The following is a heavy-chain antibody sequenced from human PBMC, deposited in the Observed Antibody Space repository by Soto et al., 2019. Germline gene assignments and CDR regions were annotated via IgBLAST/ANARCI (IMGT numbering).Heavy chain of an antibody. J-gene: IGHJ3*01. Sequence: PGGSLRLSCAASGFTFSTYAMIWVRQAPGKGLEWVSAISGSGDSTYYADSVKGRFTISRDNSKNTLYLQMSSLRAEDTAIYYCAKATATGGGAFDFCGQGTMVTVS. CDR2: ISGSGDST. V-gene: IGHV3-23*01. CDR3: AKATATGGGAFDF. D-gene: IGHD2-8*02. CDR1: GFTFSTYA.